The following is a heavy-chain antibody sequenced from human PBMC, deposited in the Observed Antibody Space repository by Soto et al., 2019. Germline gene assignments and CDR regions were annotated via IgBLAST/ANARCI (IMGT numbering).Heavy chain of an antibody. D-gene: IGHD2-2*01. CDR1: GLTFSSYS. CDR3: ARDQGGYQLLSVLYSNYAYYGMDV. CDR2: ISYDGSNK. J-gene: IGHJ6*02. V-gene: IGHV3-30-3*01. Sequence: PGGSLRLSCAAAGLTFSSYSMHWVRKAPGKGLEWVAVISYDGSNKYYADSVKGRFTISRDNSKNTLYLQMNSLRAEDTAVYYCARDQGGYQLLSVLYSNYAYYGMDVWGQGTTVTVSS.